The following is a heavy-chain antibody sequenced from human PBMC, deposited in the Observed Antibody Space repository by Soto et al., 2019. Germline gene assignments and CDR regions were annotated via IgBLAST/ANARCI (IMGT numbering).Heavy chain of an antibody. D-gene: IGHD3-22*01. CDR2: IIPVFETA. V-gene: IGHV1-69*13. Sequence: SVKVSCKASGGLFSSYPISWVRQVPGQGLEWMGGIIPVFETAYYTQRFQGRVTITADASTNTAYMELSSLRSEDTAIYYCARGGSGYTWFNEFWGQGTLVTVSS. CDR1: GGLFSSYP. CDR3: ARGGSGYTWFNEF. J-gene: IGHJ4*02.